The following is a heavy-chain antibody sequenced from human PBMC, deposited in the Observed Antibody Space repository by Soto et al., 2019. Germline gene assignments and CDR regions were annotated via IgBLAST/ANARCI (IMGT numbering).Heavy chain of an antibody. CDR3: AREDTRWFDP. CDR1: DVSITNYY. Sequence: QVHLQESGPGLVKPSETLSLACTVSDVSITNYYWSWIRQPPGRGLEWLGYVYYTGSTSYNPSLKSRVAMSVDTSKKQISLKLTSVTAADTAVYYYAREDTRWFDPWGQGTLVTVSS. CDR2: VYYTGST. J-gene: IGHJ5*02. D-gene: IGHD5-18*01. V-gene: IGHV4-59*01.